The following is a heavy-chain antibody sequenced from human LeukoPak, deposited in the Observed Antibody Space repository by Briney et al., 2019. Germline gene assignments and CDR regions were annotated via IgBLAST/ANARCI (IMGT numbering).Heavy chain of an antibody. CDR1: GGSISSGSYY. D-gene: IGHD2-2*01. V-gene: IGHV4-61*02. Sequence: SETLSLTCTVSGGSISSGSYYWSWIRQPAGKGLEWIGRIYTSGSTNYNPSLKSRVTISVDTSKNQFSLKLSSVTAADTAVYYCARDGGIVVVPEIAYYYYYYMDVWGKGTTVTVSS. CDR3: ARDGGIVVVPEIAYYYYYYMDV. J-gene: IGHJ6*03. CDR2: IYTSGST.